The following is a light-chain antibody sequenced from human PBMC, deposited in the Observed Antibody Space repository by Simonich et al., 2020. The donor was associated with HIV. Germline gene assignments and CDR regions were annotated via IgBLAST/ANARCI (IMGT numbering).Light chain of an antibody. CDR2: WAA. CDR3: QQYYSTPPT. CDR1: QSVLYSSNNKNY. Sequence: DIVMTQSPDSLAVSLGERATIHCKSSQSVLYSSNNKNYLAWYQQKPGQPPKLLISWAATRESGVPDRFSGSGSGTDFPLTISSLQAEDVAVYYCQQYYSTPPTFGQVTKVEIK. J-gene: IGKJ1*01. V-gene: IGKV4-1*01.